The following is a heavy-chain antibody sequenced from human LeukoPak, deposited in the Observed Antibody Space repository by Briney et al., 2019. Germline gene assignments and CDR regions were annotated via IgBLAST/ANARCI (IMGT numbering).Heavy chain of an antibody. V-gene: IGHV4-34*01. CDR3: ARGGGRGYSPFWS. CDR1: GGSFSTYY. CDR2: INHRGVS. D-gene: IGHD5-12*01. J-gene: IGHJ5*02. Sequence: SETLSLTCAVYGGSFSTYYLNWIRQPPGQGLEWIGEINHRGVSNYKSSLRSRVTIAIDTSKNQFSLMVRSVTAADTAVYYCARGGGRGYSPFWSWGQGNLVTVSS.